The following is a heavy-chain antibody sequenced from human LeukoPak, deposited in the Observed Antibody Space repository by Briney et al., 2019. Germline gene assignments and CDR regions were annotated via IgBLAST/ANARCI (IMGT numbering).Heavy chain of an antibody. CDR3: ARLGYSSSSRWFDP. CDR1: AGSISSYY. CDR2: IYYSGST. V-gene: IGHV4-59*01. Sequence: PSETLSLTCTVSAGSISSYYWSWIRQPPGKGLVWIGYIYYSGSTNYTPSLKSRVTISVDTSKNQFSLKLPSVTAADTAVYYCARLGYSSSSRWFDPWGQGTLVTVSS. J-gene: IGHJ5*02. D-gene: IGHD6-6*01.